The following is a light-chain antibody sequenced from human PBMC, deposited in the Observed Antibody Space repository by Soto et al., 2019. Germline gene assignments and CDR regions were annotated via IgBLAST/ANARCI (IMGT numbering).Light chain of an antibody. CDR2: AAS. J-gene: IGKJ5*01. CDR1: QGINSY. CDR3: QQLDSYPIT. Sequence: DIQLTQSPSFLSASVGDRVTITCRASQGINSYLAWYQQKPGKAPKLLIYAASTLQSGVPSRFSGSGPGTEFTLTISSLQPEDFASYFCQQLDSYPITFGQGTRLEIK. V-gene: IGKV1-9*01.